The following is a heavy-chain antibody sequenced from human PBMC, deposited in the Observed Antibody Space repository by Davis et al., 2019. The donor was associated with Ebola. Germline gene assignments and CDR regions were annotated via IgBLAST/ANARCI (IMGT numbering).Heavy chain of an antibody. J-gene: IGHJ5*02. CDR1: GYTFTSYY. V-gene: IGHV1-18*04. CDR2: ISAYNGNT. CDR3: ASTKLNGVNYDFWSGWSS. Sequence: ASVKVSCKASGYTFTSYYMHWVRQAPGQGLEWMGWISAYNGNTNYAQKLQGRVTMTTDTSTSTAYMELRSLRSDDTAVYYCASTKLNGVNYDFWSGWSSWGQGTLVTVSS. D-gene: IGHD3-3*01.